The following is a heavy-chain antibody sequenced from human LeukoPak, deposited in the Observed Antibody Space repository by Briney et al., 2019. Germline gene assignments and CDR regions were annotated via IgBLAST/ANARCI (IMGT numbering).Heavy chain of an antibody. J-gene: IGHJ4*02. V-gene: IGHV4-39*01. CDR1: GGSISSSIYY. CDR3: ARHIYGSGSYAHFDY. Sequence: SETLSLTCTVSGGSISSSIYYWGWIRQPPGKGLEWIGSIYYSGSTYYNPSLKSRVTITVDTSKNQFSLKLSSVTAADTAVYYCARHIYGSGSYAHFDYWGQGTLVTVSS. CDR2: IYYSGST. D-gene: IGHD3-10*01.